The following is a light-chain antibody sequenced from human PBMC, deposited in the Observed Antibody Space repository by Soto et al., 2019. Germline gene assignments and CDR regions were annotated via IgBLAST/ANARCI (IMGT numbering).Light chain of an antibody. CDR2: DVT. V-gene: IGLV2-14*03. CDR3: TSYKSSRTFNI. J-gene: IGLJ2*01. Sequence: QSALTQPASVSGSPGQSITISCTGTSSDVGGYNYVSWYQHHPGKAPKLIIYDVTNRPSGVSNRFSGSKSGNTASLTISGLQAEDEADYYCTSYKSSRTFNIFGGGTKVTVL. CDR1: SSDVGGYNY.